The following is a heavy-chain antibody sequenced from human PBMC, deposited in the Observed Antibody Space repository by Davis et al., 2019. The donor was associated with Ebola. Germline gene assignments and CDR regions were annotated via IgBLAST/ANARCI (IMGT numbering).Heavy chain of an antibody. CDR3: ARLSVGATHAFDI. CDR1: GYSFMSYW. J-gene: IGHJ3*02. CDR2: IYPGDSDT. Sequence: GESLKISCKGSGYSFMSYWIGWVRQMPGKGLEWMGIIYPGDSDTRYSPSFQGQVTISADKSISTAYLQWNSLKASDTAMYYCARLSVGATHAFDIWGQGTMVTVSS. V-gene: IGHV5-51*01. D-gene: IGHD1-26*01.